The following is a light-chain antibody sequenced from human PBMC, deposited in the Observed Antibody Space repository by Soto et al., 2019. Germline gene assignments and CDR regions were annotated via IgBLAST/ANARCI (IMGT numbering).Light chain of an antibody. CDR1: QGISSY. CDR2: ATS. J-gene: IGKJ5*01. V-gene: IGKV1-9*01. Sequence: IQLTQSPSSLSASVGDRVTITCRASQGISSYLAWYQQRPGKAPKLLIYATSTLQRGVPSRFSGSGSGTDFTLTISSLQPEDFGTYYCQQLYSPPITFGQGTRLEIK. CDR3: QQLYSPPIT.